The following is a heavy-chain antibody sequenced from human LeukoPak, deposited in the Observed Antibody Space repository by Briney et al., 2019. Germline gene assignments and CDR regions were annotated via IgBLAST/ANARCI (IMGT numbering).Heavy chain of an antibody. Sequence: SGTLSLTCAVSGGSISSNNWWGWVRQPPGKGLEWIGEINQSGSTSYNPSLKSRVTISVDTSKNQFSLKMSSVTAADTAVYYCARGHLSGVYLGYWGQGTLVTVSS. CDR1: GGSISSNNW. D-gene: IGHD3-16*01. CDR3: ARGHLSGVYLGY. V-gene: IGHV4-4*02. CDR2: INQSGST. J-gene: IGHJ4*02.